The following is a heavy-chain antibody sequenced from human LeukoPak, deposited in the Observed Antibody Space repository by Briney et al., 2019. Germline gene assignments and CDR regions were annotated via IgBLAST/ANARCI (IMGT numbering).Heavy chain of an antibody. CDR3: ARPIFGVVTSPYYFDY. D-gene: IGHD3-3*01. J-gene: IGHJ4*02. CDR1: GYSFTSYW. CDR2: IYPGDSDT. Sequence: GESLKISCKGSGYSFTSYWIGWVRQMPGKGLEWMGIIYPGDSDTRYSPSFQGQVTISADKSISTAYLQWSSLKASDTARYYCARPIFGVVTSPYYFDYWGQGTLVTVSS. V-gene: IGHV5-51*01.